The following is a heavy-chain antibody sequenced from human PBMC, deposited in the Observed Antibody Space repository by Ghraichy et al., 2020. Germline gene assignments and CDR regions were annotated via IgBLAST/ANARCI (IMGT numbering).Heavy chain of an antibody. V-gene: IGHV3-64D*06. CDR1: GFTFSSYA. J-gene: IGHJ4*02. CDR3: VKRVMWEGDY. CDR2: ISSNGGST. Sequence: GESLNISCSASGFTFSSYAMHWVRQAPGKGLEYVSAISSNGGSTYYADSVKGRFTISRDNSKNTLYLQMSSLRAEDTAVYYCVKRVMWEGDYWGQGTLVTVSS. D-gene: IGHD1-26*01.